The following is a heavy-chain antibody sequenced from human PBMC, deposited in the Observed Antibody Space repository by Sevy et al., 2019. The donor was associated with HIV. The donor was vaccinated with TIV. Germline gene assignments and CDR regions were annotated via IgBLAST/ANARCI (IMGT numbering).Heavy chain of an antibody. CDR3: VRDQRGPSNAFDM. J-gene: IGHJ3*02. D-gene: IGHD3-16*01. CDR1: GFTFSSYW. CDR2: VNDDGTIT. V-gene: IGHV3-74*01. Sequence: GGSLRLSCAASGFTFSSYWMHWVRQAPGKRLVWVARVNDDGTITYNADSVKGRFTISRDNAKNTLYLQMNSLRVDDTAVYFCVRDQRGPSNAFDMWGQGTLVTVSS.